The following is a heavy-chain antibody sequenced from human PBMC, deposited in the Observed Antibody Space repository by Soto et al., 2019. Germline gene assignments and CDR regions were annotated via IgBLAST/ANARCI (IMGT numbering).Heavy chain of an antibody. CDR1: GYTFTNYA. Sequence: ASVKVSCKASGYTFTNYAMHLGSQAPGQRVEWMGWINAGNGNTKYSQKFQGRVTITRDTSASTAYMELSSLRSEDTAVYYCARYSGIAAAVAIYYYYYGMDVWGQGTTVTVSS. J-gene: IGHJ6*02. CDR2: INAGNGNT. CDR3: ARYSGIAAAVAIYYYYYGMDV. D-gene: IGHD6-13*01. V-gene: IGHV1-3*01.